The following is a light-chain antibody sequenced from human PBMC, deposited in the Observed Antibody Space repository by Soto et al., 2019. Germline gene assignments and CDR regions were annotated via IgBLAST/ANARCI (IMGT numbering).Light chain of an antibody. V-gene: IGLV2-14*01. CDR3: AAWDDSLNGYV. J-gene: IGLJ1*01. CDR1: SSDIGGHND. CDR2: GVS. Sequence: QSALTQPASVSGSPGQSITISCTGTSSDIGGHNDVSWYQQHPGKAPKLLIYGVSNRPSGVSNRFSASKSGNTASLTISGLQAEDETDYYCAAWDDSLNGYVFATGTKLTVL.